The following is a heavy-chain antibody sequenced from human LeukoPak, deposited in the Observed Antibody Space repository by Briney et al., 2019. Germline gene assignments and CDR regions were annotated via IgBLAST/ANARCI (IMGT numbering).Heavy chain of an antibody. CDR3: ARRPSQYSGYEN. CDR1: GHIFSHYG. D-gene: IGHD5-12*01. CDR2: STAYNDDT. V-gene: IGHV1-18*01. J-gene: IGHJ4*02. Sequence: PVKVSCQASGHIFSHYGINWIRQAPGHRLEWMGWSTAYNDDTNYAQKLQGRVTMTTDTSTSTAYMELRSLRSDDTAVYYCARRPSQYSGYENWGQGTLVTVSS.